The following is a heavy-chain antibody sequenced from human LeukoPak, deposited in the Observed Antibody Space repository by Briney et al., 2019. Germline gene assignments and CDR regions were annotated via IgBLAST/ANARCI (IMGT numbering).Heavy chain of an antibody. CDR2: ISAYNGNT. V-gene: IGHV1-18*01. CDR1: GYTFTSYG. D-gene: IGHD2-15*01. Sequence: ASVKVSCKASGYTFTSYGISWVRQAPGQGLEWMGWISAYNGNTNYAQKLQGRVTMTTDTSTSTAYMELRSLRSDDTAVYYCARDGGVVVAATLSWFDPWGQGTLVAVSS. CDR3: ARDGGVVVAATLSWFDP. J-gene: IGHJ5*02.